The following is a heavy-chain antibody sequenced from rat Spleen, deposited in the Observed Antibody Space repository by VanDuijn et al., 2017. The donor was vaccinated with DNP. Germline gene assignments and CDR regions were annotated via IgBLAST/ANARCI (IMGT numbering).Heavy chain of an antibody. J-gene: IGHJ2*01. CDR2: ISYSGTT. CDR3: ARWNIGTSTLDY. D-gene: IGHD1-5*01. Sequence: EVQLQESGPGLVKPSQSLSLTCSVTGYSITSSYRWNWIRKFPGNKREWIGHISYSGTTSYHPSPKSRISITRDTSKNQFFLQLSSVTTEDTATYYCARWNIGTSTLDYWGQGVMVTVSS. CDR1: GYSITSSY. V-gene: IGHV3-1*01.